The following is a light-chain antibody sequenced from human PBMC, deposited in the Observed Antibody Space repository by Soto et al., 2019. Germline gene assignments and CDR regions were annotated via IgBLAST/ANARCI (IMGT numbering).Light chain of an antibody. CDR3: QQYDSAPFT. Sequence: DIQMTQSPSSLSESVGDRVTITCRASQDIVNYLAWYQQKPGKVPKLLIYAESTLKSGVPSRFSGSGSGTDFTLTISSLQPEDVATYYCQQYDSAPFTFGPGTKVDIK. CDR2: AES. J-gene: IGKJ3*01. V-gene: IGKV1-27*01. CDR1: QDIVNY.